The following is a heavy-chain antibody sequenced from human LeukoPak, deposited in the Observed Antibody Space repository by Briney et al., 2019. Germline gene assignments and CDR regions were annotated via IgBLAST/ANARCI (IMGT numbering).Heavy chain of an antibody. D-gene: IGHD3-22*01. CDR2: ISSNGGST. CDR1: GFTFSRYA. V-gene: IGHV3-64*01. Sequence: PGGSLRLSCAASGFTFSRYAMHWVRQAPGKGLEYVSAISSNGGSTYYANSVKGRFTISRDNSKNTLYLQMGSLRAEDMAVYYCARLVSDSSGYADYWGQGTLVTVSS. J-gene: IGHJ4*02. CDR3: ARLVSDSSGYADY.